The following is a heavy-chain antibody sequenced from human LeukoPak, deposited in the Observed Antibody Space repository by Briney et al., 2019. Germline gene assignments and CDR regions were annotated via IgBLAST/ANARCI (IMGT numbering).Heavy chain of an antibody. CDR1: GFTFSSYS. CDR2: ISSSSSYI. Sequence: GGSLRLSCAASGFTFSSYSMNWVRQAPGKGLEWVSSISSSSSYIYYADSVKGRFTISRDNAKNSLYLQMNSLRAEDTAVYYCARARPPTGEFDYWGQGTLVTVSS. CDR3: ARARPPTGEFDY. J-gene: IGHJ4*02. V-gene: IGHV3-21*01. D-gene: IGHD7-27*01.